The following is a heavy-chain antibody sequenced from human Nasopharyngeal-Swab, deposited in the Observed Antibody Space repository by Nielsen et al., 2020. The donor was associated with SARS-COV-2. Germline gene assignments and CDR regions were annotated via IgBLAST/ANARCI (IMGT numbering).Heavy chain of an antibody. CDR3: ARGGYCSSTSCDTYYYYGMDV. CDR2: ISSSSSYI. J-gene: IGHJ6*02. V-gene: IGHV3-21*01. Sequence: GESLKISCAAFGFTFSSYAMSWVRQAPGKGLEWVSSISSSSSYIYYADSVKGRFTISRDNAKNSLYLQMNSLRGEDTAVYYCARGGYCSSTSCDTYYYYGMDVWGQGTTVTVSS. CDR1: GFTFSSYA. D-gene: IGHD2-2*02.